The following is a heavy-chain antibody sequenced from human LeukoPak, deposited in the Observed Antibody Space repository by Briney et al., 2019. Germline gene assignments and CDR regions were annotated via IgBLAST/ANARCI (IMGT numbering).Heavy chain of an antibody. J-gene: IGHJ4*02. CDR2: IYQSGTT. CDR1: GGSFSGYY. V-gene: IGHV4-34*01. Sequence: PSETLSLTCAVYGGSFSGYYWSWIRQPPGKGLEWIGSIYQSGTTYYNPSLKSRVTISVDTSKNQFSLKLSSVTAADTAVYYCARVGLWFGELKDRYFDYWGQGTLVTVSS. D-gene: IGHD3-10*01. CDR3: ARVGLWFGELKDRYFDY.